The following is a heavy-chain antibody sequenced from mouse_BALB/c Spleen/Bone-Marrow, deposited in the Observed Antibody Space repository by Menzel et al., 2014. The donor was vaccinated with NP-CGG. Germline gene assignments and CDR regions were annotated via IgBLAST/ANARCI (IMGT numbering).Heavy chain of an antibody. D-gene: IGHD2-1*01. J-gene: IGHJ4*01. CDR3: ARDYGNSVLYYYAMDY. CDR1: GYSITSDYA. V-gene: IGHV3-2*02. CDR2: ISYSGIT. Sequence: VQLTESGPGLVKPSQSLSLTCTVTGYSITSDYAWNWVRQFPGNKLEWMGYISYSGITGYNPSLKSRISIIRDTSKNQFFLQLSSVTTEDTATYVCARDYGNSVLYYYAMDYWGQGTSVTVSS.